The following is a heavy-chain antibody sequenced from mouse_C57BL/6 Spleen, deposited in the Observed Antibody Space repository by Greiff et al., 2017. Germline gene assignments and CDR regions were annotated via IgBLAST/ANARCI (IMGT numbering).Heavy chain of an antibody. CDR3: AILITTVLAIDY. V-gene: IGHV1-4*01. J-gene: IGHJ2*01. Sequence: VQLQESGAELARPGASVKMSCKASGYTFTSYTLHWVKQRPGQGLEWIGYINHSSGYTKYKQKFKDKATLTSDKSSSTAYLQLSSLTSEVSAVYYCAILITTVLAIDYWGQGTTLTVSS. CDR1: GYTFTSYT. D-gene: IGHD1-1*01. CDR2: INHSSGYT.